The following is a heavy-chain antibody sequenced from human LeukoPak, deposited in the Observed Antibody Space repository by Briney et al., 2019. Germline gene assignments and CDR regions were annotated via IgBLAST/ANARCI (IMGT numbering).Heavy chain of an antibody. V-gene: IGHV4-59*12. CDR1: GGSISSYY. CDR2: IYFSGST. CDR3: ATYGLGSTGFDH. J-gene: IGHJ4*02. Sequence: SETLSLTCTVSGGSISSYYWSWIRQSPGKGLEWIGYIYFSGSTNYNPSLKSRVTISLDKSKNQFSLKVTSVTAADTAVDYCATYGLGSTGFDHWGQGTLVTVSS. D-gene: IGHD3-10*01.